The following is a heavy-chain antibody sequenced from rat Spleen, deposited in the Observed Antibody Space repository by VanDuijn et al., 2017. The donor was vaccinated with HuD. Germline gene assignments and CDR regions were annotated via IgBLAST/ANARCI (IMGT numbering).Heavy chain of an antibody. CDR3: ARRGYNNQWYFDF. J-gene: IGHJ1*01. CDR2: ISYEGSST. Sequence: EVQLVESGGGLVQPGRSLKLSCAASGFTFSDYYMAWVRQAPKKGLEWVASISYEGSSTYYGDSVKGRFTISRDNAKSTLYLQMNSLRSEDTATYYCARRGYNNQWYFDFWGPGTMVTVSS. CDR1: GFTFSDYY. D-gene: IGHD1-10*01. V-gene: IGHV5-22*01.